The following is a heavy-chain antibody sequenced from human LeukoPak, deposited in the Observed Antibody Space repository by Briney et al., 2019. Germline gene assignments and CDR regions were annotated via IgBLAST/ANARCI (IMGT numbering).Heavy chain of an antibody. CDR3: ARVAYYDGSGYADY. Sequence: PGGSLRLSCAASGFTLSTYGMKWVRQAPGKGLEWVSSISSSGDYMYYADSVKGRFTISRDNAKNSLYLQMNSLRAEDTAVYYCARVAYYDGSGYADYWGQGTLVTVSS. V-gene: IGHV3-21*01. CDR2: ISSSGDYM. D-gene: IGHD3-22*01. CDR1: GFTLSTYG. J-gene: IGHJ4*02.